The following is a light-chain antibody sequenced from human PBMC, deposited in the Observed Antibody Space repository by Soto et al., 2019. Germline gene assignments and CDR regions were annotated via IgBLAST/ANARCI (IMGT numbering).Light chain of an antibody. CDR1: SSDVGAYAF. CDR2: EVS. J-gene: IGLJ1*01. CDR3: SSYTTSSTRV. V-gene: IGLV2-14*03. Sequence: QSALAQPASVSGSPGQSITISCTGTSSDVGAYAFVSWYQQHPDKAPKLMIYEVSNRPSGVSYRFSGSKSVNTATLTISGLQAEDEADYYCSSYTTSSTRVFGTGTKLTVL.